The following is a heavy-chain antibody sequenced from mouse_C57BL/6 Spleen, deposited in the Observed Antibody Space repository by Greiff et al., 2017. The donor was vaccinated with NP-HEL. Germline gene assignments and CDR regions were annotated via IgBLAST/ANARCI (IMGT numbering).Heavy chain of an antibody. D-gene: IGHD3-3*01. V-gene: IGHV5-4*01. CDR3: ARDSLGWFAY. CDR2: ISDGGSYT. J-gene: IGHJ3*01. Sequence: EVQLVESGGGLVKPGGSLKLSCAASGFTFSSYAMSWVRQTPEKRLEWVATISDGGSYTYYPDNVKGRFTISRDNAKNNLYLQMSHLKSEDTAMYYCARDSLGWFAYWGQGTLVCLC. CDR1: GFTFSSYA.